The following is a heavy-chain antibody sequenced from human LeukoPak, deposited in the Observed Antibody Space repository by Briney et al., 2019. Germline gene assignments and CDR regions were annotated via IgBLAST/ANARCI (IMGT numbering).Heavy chain of an antibody. Sequence: ASVKVSCKASGGTSSSYAISWVRQAPGQGLEWMGWISAYNGNTNYAQKLQGRVTMTTDTSTSTAYMELRSLRSDDTAVYYCARDHGGTMGVGELFNSDPSFDYWGQGTLVTVSS. V-gene: IGHV1-18*01. D-gene: IGHD3-10*01. J-gene: IGHJ4*02. CDR2: ISAYNGNT. CDR3: ARDHGGTMGVGELFNSDPSFDY. CDR1: GGTSSSYA.